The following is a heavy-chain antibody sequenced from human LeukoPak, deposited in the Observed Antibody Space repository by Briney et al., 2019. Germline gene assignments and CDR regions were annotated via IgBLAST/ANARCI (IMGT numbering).Heavy chain of an antibody. CDR3: AKTGDPYYGSGSYGMDV. J-gene: IGHJ6*02. CDR1: GYSFTSYW. V-gene: IGHV5-10-1*01. CDR2: IDPSDSYT. Sequence: GESLKISCKGSGYSFTSYWITWVRQMPGKGLGWMGRIDPSDSYTDYSSSFQGHVTISADKSISTAYLQWSSLKASDTAMYYCAKTGDPYYGSGSYGMDVWGQGTTVTVSS. D-gene: IGHD3-10*01.